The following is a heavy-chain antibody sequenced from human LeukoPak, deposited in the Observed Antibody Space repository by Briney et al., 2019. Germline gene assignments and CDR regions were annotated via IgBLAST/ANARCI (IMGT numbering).Heavy chain of an antibody. V-gene: IGHV1-69*04. D-gene: IGHD5-24*01. Sequence: SVKVSCKASGGTFSSYAISWVRQAPGQGLEWMGRIIPIFGIANYAQKFQGRVTITTDKSTSTAYMELSSLRSEDTAVYYCARPPKRVRDGYNWYGMDVWGQGTTVTVSS. CDR2: IIPIFGIA. CDR3: ARPPKRVRDGYNWYGMDV. J-gene: IGHJ6*02. CDR1: GGTFSSYA.